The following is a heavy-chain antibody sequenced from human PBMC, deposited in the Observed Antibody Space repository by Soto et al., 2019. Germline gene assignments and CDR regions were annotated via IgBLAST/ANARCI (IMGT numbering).Heavy chain of an antibody. D-gene: IGHD3-9*01. Sequence: SETLSLTCAVYCGSFSGYYWSWIRQPPGKGLEWIGEINHSGSTNYNPSLKSRVTISVDTSKNQFSLKLSSVTAADTAVYYCARRLILTGYYKKDVGYYFDYWGQGTLVTVSS. CDR3: ARRLILTGYYKKDVGYYFDY. V-gene: IGHV4-34*01. J-gene: IGHJ4*02. CDR1: CGSFSGYY. CDR2: INHSGST.